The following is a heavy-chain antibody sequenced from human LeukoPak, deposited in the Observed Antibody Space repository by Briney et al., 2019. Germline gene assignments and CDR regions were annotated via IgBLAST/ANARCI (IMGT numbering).Heavy chain of an antibody. V-gene: IGHV3-23*01. J-gene: IGHJ4*02. D-gene: IGHD3-3*01. CDR1: GFTFSSYA. CDR2: ISGSGGST. Sequence: PGGSLRLSCAASGFTFSSYAMSWVRQAPGKGLEWVSAISGSGGSTYYADSVKGRFTISRDNSKNTLYLQMNSLRAEDTAVYYCAKTIYYDFWSGQYYFDYWGQGTLVTVSS. CDR3: AKTIYYDFWSGQYYFDY.